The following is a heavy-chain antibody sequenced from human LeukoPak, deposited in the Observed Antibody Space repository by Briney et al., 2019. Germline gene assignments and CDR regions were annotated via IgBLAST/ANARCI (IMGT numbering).Heavy chain of an antibody. CDR2: INPNSGGT. CDR3: ASLLHISGWAGYHWFDP. D-gene: IGHD6-19*01. CDR1: GYTFTGYY. V-gene: IGHV1-2*02. J-gene: IGHJ5*02. Sequence: GASVKVSCKASGYTFTGYYMHWVRQAPGQGLEWMGWINPNSGGTNYAQKFQGRVTMTRDTSISTAYMELSRLRSDDTAVYYCASLLHISGWAGYHWFDPWGQGTLVTVSS.